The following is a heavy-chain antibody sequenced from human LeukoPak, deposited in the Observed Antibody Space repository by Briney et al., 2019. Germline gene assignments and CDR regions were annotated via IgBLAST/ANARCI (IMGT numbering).Heavy chain of an antibody. J-gene: IGHJ4*02. CDR1: GFTFSSYW. V-gene: IGHV3-74*01. CDR2: INSDGSST. Sequence: GGSLRLSCAASGFTFSSYWMHWVRQAPGKGLVWVSRINSDGSSTSYADSVKGRFTISRDNAKNTLYLQMNSLRAEDTAVYYCARDHPYCSGGSCYMAFGQTSRDYWGQGTLVTVSS. CDR3: ARDHPYCSGGSCYMAFGQTSRDY. D-gene: IGHD2-15*01.